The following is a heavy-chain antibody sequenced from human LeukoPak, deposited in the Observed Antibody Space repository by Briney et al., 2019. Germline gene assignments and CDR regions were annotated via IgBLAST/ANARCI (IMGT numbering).Heavy chain of an antibody. CDR2: IYYSGST. CDR1: GGSISSYY. CDR3: ARLQYRYYYMDV. Sequence: PSETLSLTCTVSGGSISSYYWSWIRQPPGKGLEWIGYIYYSGSTNYNPSLKSRVTISVDTSKNQFSLKLSSVTAADTAVYYCARLQYRYYYMDVWGKGTTVTLSS. J-gene: IGHJ6*03. V-gene: IGHV4-59*01. D-gene: IGHD4-11*01.